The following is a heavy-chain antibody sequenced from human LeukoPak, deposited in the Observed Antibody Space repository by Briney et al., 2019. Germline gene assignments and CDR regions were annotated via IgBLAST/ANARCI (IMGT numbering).Heavy chain of an antibody. CDR3: ARALAAAGTGYYFDY. Sequence: PGGSLRLSCAVSGFTFRTYSVNWVRQAPGKGLEWVSSISSSGTHIYYAYSVKGRFTISRDNAMNSLYLQMNSLRAEDTAVYYCARALAAAGTGYYFDYWGQGTLVTVSS. D-gene: IGHD6-13*01. J-gene: IGHJ4*02. V-gene: IGHV3-21*01. CDR2: ISSSGTHI. CDR1: GFTFRTYS.